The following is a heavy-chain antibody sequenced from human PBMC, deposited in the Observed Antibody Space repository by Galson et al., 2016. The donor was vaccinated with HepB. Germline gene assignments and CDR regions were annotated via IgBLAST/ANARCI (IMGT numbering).Heavy chain of an antibody. Sequence: PALVQPTQTLTLTCTFSGFSLSTSGVGVVWIRQPPGKALEWLALIYWDDDKRYSPSLKSRLTITKDTSKNQVVLKMTNMDPVATAAYYCAHTPDGGNSADYFDYWGQGTLVTVSS. D-gene: IGHD4-23*01. V-gene: IGHV2-5*02. J-gene: IGHJ4*02. CDR2: IYWDDDK. CDR3: AHTPDGGNSADYFDY. CDR1: GFSLSTSGVG.